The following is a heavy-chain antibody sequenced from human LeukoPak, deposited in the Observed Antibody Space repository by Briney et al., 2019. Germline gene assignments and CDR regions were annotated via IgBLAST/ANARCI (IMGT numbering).Heavy chain of an antibody. CDR2: ISGSGGST. V-gene: IGHV3-23*01. J-gene: IGHJ6*02. CDR1: GFTFSSYA. Sequence: GGSLRLSCAASGFTFSSYAMSWVRQAPGKGLEWVSAISGSGGSTYYADSVKGRFSISRDNSKNALYLQMNSLRAEDTAVYYRAKEFDSSGSVWGQGTTVTVSS. CDR3: AKEFDSSGSV. D-gene: IGHD3-22*01.